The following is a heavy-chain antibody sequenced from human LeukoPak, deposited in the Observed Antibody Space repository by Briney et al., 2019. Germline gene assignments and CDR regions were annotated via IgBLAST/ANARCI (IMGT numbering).Heavy chain of an antibody. J-gene: IGHJ5*02. CDR1: GYTFTGYY. D-gene: IGHD4-17*01. CDR3: ARVYGDYVPWFDP. V-gene: IGHV1-2*02. Sequence: ASVKVSCKASGYTFTGYYMHWVRQAPGQGLEWMGWINPNSGGTNYAQKFQGRVTMTRDTSISTAYMELRSLRSDDTAMYFCARVYGDYVPWFDPWGQGTLVTVSS. CDR2: INPNSGGT.